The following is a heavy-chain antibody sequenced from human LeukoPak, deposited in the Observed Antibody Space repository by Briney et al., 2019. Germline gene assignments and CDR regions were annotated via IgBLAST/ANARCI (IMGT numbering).Heavy chain of an antibody. V-gene: IGHV4-59*01. Sequence: PSETLSLTCTVSGGSLSSYCWSSVRQSPGKRLEWIGYLCVSGGTSFNPSLTSRVTISLDTSKNQFSLKVTSMTAADTAVYYCTRVAFGDHFDIWGQGTMVTVSS. D-gene: IGHD3-10*01. CDR2: LCVSGGT. CDR1: GGSLSSYC. J-gene: IGHJ3*02. CDR3: TRVAFGDHFDI.